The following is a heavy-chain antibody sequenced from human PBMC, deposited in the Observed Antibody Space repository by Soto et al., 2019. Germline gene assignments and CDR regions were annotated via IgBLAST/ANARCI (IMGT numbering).Heavy chain of an antibody. J-gene: IGHJ6*03. CDR2: ISSSSSTI. CDR1: GFTFSSYS. CDR3: ARKFDYSNRYYYYYMDV. Sequence: GGSLRLSCAASGFTFSSYSMNWVRQAPGKGLEWVSYISSSSSTIYYADSVKGRFTISRDNAKNSLYLQMNSLRAEDTAVYYCARKFDYSNRYYYYYMDVWGKGTTVTVSS. V-gene: IGHV3-48*01. D-gene: IGHD4-4*01.